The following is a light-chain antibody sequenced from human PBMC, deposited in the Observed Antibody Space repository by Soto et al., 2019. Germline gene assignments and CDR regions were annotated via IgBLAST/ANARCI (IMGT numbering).Light chain of an antibody. V-gene: IGKV1-5*01. CDR1: ESINGW. Sequence: IQMTQSPSTLSVSVGDRVTITCLASESINGWLAWYQQKPGKAPKILIYDASKLERGVPSRLSGSGSGAEFTLTISSLQPDDLATYYCQQYSSYPLTFGGGTKVDIK. J-gene: IGKJ4*01. CDR3: QQYSSYPLT. CDR2: DAS.